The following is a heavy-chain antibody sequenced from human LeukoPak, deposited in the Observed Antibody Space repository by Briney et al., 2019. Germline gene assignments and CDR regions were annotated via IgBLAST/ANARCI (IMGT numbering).Heavy chain of an antibody. CDR1: GFTFSSYG. J-gene: IGHJ4*02. V-gene: IGHV3-NL1*01. Sequence: GGSLRLSCAASGFTFSSYGMHWVRQAPGKGLEWVSSVSESGTNTYYADSVKGRFTISRDNSKNTLYPQMNGLRAEDTAVYYCARKYSSSWYYLGYCGQGTLVTVSS. CDR3: ARKYSSSWYYLGY. D-gene: IGHD6-13*01. CDR2: VSESGTNT.